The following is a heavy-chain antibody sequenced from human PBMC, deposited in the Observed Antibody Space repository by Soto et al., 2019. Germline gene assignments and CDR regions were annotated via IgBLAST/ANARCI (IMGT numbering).Heavy chain of an antibody. D-gene: IGHD4-4*01. CDR1: GSTFSNDW. J-gene: IGHJ6*02. Sequence: EVLLVESGGGLVQPGGSLRLSCAVSGSTFSNDWMHWVRQAPGKGLVWVSHINSDGSGTNYADSVKGRFTIDRDNAKSTVYLHMNSLRADDTAVYYCARDRSYTLDVWGQGTAVTVSS. CDR2: INSDGSGT. V-gene: IGHV3-74*01. CDR3: ARDRSYTLDV.